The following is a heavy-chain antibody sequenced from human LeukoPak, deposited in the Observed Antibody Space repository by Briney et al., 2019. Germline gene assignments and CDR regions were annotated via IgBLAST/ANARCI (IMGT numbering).Heavy chain of an antibody. V-gene: IGHV3-74*01. D-gene: IGHD5-18*01. CDR3: ARDRRYSYGYFFYYYGMDV. CDR1: GFTFSSYW. Sequence: HPGGSLRLSRAASGFTFSSYWMHWVRQAPGKGLVWVSRINSDGSSTSYADSVKGRFTISRDNAKNTLYLQMNSLRAEDTAVYYCARDRRYSYGYFFYYYGMDVWGQGTTVTVSS. CDR2: INSDGSST. J-gene: IGHJ6*02.